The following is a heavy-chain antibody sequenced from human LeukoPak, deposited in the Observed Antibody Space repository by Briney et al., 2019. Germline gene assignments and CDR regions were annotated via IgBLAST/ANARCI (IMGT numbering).Heavy chain of an antibody. CDR1: GLTVSSNY. J-gene: IGHJ4*02. V-gene: IGHV3-66*01. CDR3: ARDLELVL. D-gene: IGHD6-13*01. Sequence: PGGSLRLSCAASGLTVSSNYMSWVRQAPGKGLEWVSVIYSGGSTYYADSVKGRFTISRDNAKNSLYLQMNSLRAEDTAVYYCARDLELVLWGQGTLVTVSS. CDR2: IYSGGST.